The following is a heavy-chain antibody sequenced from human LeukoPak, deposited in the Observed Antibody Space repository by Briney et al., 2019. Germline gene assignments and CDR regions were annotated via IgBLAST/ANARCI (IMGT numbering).Heavy chain of an antibody. CDR3: ARDLRTDSRNWAAFDY. CDR2: MNPNSGNT. CDR1: GYTFTSYD. V-gene: IGHV1-8*03. D-gene: IGHD6-13*01. Sequence: GASVKVSCKASGYTFTSYDINWVRQATGQGLEWVGGMNPNSGNTGYAQKFQGRVTITRNTAISTAYMELSSLRSEDTAVYYCARDLRTDSRNWAAFDYWGQGTLVTVSS. J-gene: IGHJ4*02.